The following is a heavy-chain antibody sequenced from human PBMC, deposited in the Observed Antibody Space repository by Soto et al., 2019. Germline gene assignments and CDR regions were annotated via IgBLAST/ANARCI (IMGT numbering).Heavy chain of an antibody. CDR2: ISGSGGST. Sequence: EVQLLESGGGLVQPGGSLRLSCAASGFTFSSYAMNWVRQAPGKGLEWVSVISGSGGSTYYADSVKGRFTISRDNSKNTLYLQMNSLRAEVTAVDYCAKRASGSYFDYWGQGTLVTVSS. CDR1: GFTFSSYA. D-gene: IGHD3-10*01. J-gene: IGHJ4*02. V-gene: IGHV3-23*01. CDR3: AKRASGSYFDY.